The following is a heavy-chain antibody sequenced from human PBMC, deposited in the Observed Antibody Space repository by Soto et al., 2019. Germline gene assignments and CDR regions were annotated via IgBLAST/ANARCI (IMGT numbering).Heavy chain of an antibody. CDR2: IRNKVNRYTT. D-gene: IGHD1-26*01. CDR1: EFTVSDHY. Sequence: GGSLRLSCAASEFTVSDHYMEWVRQAPGKGLEWVGRIRNKVNRYTTEYAASVKGRFSISVDDSKNSLFLQMNVLKVEDTAVYYCASSGSQSPFDHWGQGTLVTVSS. J-gene: IGHJ4*02. CDR3: ASSGSQSPFDH. V-gene: IGHV3-72*01.